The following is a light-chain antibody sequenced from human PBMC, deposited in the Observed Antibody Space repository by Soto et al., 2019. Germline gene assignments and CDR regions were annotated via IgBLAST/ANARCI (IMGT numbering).Light chain of an antibody. V-gene: IGLV2-23*01. CDR1: SSDVGSYNL. CDR2: EGS. J-gene: IGLJ1*01. CDR3: CSYAGSSTYV. Sequence: QSLLPQPASVSGSPGQSITISCTGTSSDVGSYNLVSWYQQHPGKAPKLMIYEGSKRPSGVSNRFSGSKSGNTASLTISGLQAEDEADYYCCSYAGSSTYVFGTGTKATVL.